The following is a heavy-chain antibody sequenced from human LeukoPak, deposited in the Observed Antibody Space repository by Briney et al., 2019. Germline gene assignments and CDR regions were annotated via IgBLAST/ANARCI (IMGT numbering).Heavy chain of an antibody. J-gene: IGHJ3*01. CDR1: GFTFSSHW. Sequence: GGSLRLSFAASGFTFSSHWMHWVRQVPGRGPVWVSRINLDGSNTIYADSVKGRFTISRDNAKNTLHLQMSSLRAEDTALYYCARDRTDDVGRNYHPMFDLWGQGTMVTVSS. CDR2: INLDGSNT. V-gene: IGHV3-74*01. D-gene: IGHD3-10*01. CDR3: ARDRTDDVGRNYHPMFDL.